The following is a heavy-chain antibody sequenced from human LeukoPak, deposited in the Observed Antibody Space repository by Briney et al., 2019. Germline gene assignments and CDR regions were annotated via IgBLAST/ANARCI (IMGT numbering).Heavy chain of an antibody. V-gene: IGHV4-59*08. CDR3: MRHGGSWSFDF. CDR1: GGSTDSYN. J-gene: IGHJ4*02. CDR2: IDNSGST. Sequence: SETLSFTCTISGGSTDSYNWTWLRQPPGKGLEWIVNIDNSGSTNYNPSFKSRVTISVDTSNNQFSLQLSCVTAADTAMYFCMRHGGSWSFDFWGQGNLVTVSS. D-gene: IGHD6-13*01.